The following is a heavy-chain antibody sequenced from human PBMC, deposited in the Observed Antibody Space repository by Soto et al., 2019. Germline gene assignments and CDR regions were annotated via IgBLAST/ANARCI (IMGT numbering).Heavy chain of an antibody. CDR1: GYTFTSYA. V-gene: IGHV1-3*01. J-gene: IGHJ4*02. D-gene: IGHD6-19*01. CDR2: INAGNGNT. CDR3: GSFKDSGYSSGWYPPSFDY. Sequence: ASVKVSCKASGYTFTSYAMHWVRQAPGQRLEWMGWINAGNGNTKYSQKFQGRVTITRDTSASTAYMELSSLRSEDTAVYYCGSFKDSGYSSGWYPPSFDYWGQGTLVTVSS.